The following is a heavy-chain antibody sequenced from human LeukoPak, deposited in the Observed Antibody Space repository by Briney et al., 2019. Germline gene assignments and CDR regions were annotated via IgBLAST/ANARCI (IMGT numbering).Heavy chain of an antibody. D-gene: IGHD1-1*01. V-gene: IGHV4-59*01. Sequence: SETLSPTCTVSGGSISSYYRSWIRQPPGKGLEWIGYIYYSGSTNYNPSLKSRVTISVDTSKNQFSLKLSSVTAADTAVYYCARDQLGYDAFDIWGQGTMVTVSS. CDR3: ARDQLGYDAFDI. CDR1: GGSISSYY. CDR2: IYYSGST. J-gene: IGHJ3*02.